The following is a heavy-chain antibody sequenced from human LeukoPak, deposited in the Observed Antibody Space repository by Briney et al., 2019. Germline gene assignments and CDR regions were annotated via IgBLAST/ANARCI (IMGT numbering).Heavy chain of an antibody. Sequence: GGALRLSFAASGFTFSDYYMSWIRQAPGEGLGGVLYISSSSSYTNFADSVKGRFTISRDNAKNSLYLQMNSLRAEDTAVYYCARVGRGYSYGYGVDYWGQGTLVTVSS. V-gene: IGHV3-11*06. CDR2: ISSSSSYT. J-gene: IGHJ4*02. CDR3: ARVGRGYSYGYGVDY. D-gene: IGHD5-18*01. CDR1: GFTFSDYY.